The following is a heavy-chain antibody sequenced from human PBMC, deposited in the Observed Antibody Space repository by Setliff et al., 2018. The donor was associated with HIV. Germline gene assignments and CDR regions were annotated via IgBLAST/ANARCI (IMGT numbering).Heavy chain of an antibody. D-gene: IGHD4-17*01. CDR3: ARGQIGYGDYALNWFDP. Sequence: PGGSLRLSCVASGFNIEEYAMAWVRQVPGKGLEWVSSVSWNSVKIDYADSVKGRFTISRDNAKNSLYLQMNSLRLEDTAVYYCARGQIGYGDYALNWFDPWGQGTLVTVSS. CDR1: GFNIEEYA. J-gene: IGHJ5*02. V-gene: IGHV3-9*01. CDR2: VSWNSVKI.